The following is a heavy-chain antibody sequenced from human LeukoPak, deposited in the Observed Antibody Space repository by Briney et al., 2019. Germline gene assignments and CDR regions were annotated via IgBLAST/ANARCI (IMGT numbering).Heavy chain of an antibody. V-gene: IGHV1-18*01. D-gene: IGHD2-15*01. CDR1: GYTFTSYG. Sequence: GASVKVSCKASGYTFTSYGISWVRQAPGQGLEWMGWISAYNGNTNYAQKLQGRVTMTTDTSTSTAYMELRSLRSDDTAVYYCARDRGYCSGGSCYRGSDYWGQGTLVTVSS. CDR2: ISAYNGNT. J-gene: IGHJ4*02. CDR3: ARDRGYCSGGSCYRGSDY.